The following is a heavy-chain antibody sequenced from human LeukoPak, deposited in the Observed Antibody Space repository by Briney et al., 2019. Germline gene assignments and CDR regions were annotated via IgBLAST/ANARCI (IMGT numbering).Heavy chain of an antibody. V-gene: IGHV3-23*01. J-gene: IGHJ4*02. D-gene: IGHD2-2*01. CDR1: GFTYSNYA. Sequence: AGGSLRLSCAVSGFTYSNYAMSWVRQAPRKGLEWVSCVSGSGGSTYYADSVKGRFTISRDNSKNTLYLQMNSLRAEDTAVYYCAKGGLGCSSTSCFDYWGQGTLVTVSS. CDR3: AKGGLGCSSTSCFDY. CDR2: VSGSGGST.